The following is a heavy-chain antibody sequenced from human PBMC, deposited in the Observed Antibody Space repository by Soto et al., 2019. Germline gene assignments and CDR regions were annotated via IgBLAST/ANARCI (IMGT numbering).Heavy chain of an antibody. CDR1: GRTFNNYA. J-gene: IGHJ4*02. CDR2: IIPIGGTP. D-gene: IGHD3-22*01. V-gene: IGHV1-69*13. CDR3: ATNYYDGSGHYFIFEH. Sequence: GASVKVSCKASGRTFNNYAISWVRQAPGIGFEWLGVIIPIGGTPEHAQKFQGRVTISADESTNTAHMELSSLRSEDTAVYYCATNYYDGSGHYFIFEHWGQGTLVTVSS.